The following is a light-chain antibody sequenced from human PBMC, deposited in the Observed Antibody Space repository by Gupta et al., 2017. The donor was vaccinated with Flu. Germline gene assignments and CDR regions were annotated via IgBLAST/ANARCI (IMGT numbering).Light chain of an antibody. Sequence: PSTLSAAVGDRVTITCRASQSIRNWLAWYQQKPGKAPNLLIYKASSLESGVPSRFSGSGSGTEFTLTISSLKPDDFATYYCQQYETYSRTFGQGTKLEIK. CDR2: KAS. J-gene: IGKJ2*01. CDR1: QSIRNW. CDR3: QQYETYSRT. V-gene: IGKV1-5*03.